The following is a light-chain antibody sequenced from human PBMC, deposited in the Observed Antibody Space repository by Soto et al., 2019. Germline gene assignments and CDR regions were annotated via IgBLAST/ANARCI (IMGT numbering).Light chain of an antibody. J-gene: IGLJ3*02. CDR1: SSDVGGYKY. CDR3: SSYAGRNIWV. V-gene: IGLV2-8*01. CDR2: EVS. Sequence: QSALTQPPSASGSPGQSVTISCTGTSSDVGGYKYVSWYQQYPGKAPKLMIYEVSKRPSGVPDRFSGSKSGKPASLTVSGLQPEDEADYYCSSYAGRNIWVFGGGTKLTVL.